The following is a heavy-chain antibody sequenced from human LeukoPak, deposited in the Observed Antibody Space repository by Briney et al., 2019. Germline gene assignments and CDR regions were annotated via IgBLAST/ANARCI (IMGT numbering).Heavy chain of an antibody. CDR2: ISGSGSGT. V-gene: IGHV3-23*01. J-gene: IGHJ4*02. Sequence: GGSLRLSCAASGFTFSTYAMSWVRQAPGKGLEWVSTISGSGSGTYYADSVKGRFTISRDNSKNTLYLQMNSLRAEDTAVYYCARDAELGINYFDYWGQGTLVTVSS. D-gene: IGHD7-27*01. CDR1: GFTFSTYA. CDR3: ARDAELGINYFDY.